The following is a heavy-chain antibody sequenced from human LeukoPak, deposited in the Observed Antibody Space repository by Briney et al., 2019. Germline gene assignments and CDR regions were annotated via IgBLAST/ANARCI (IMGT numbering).Heavy chain of an antibody. D-gene: IGHD5-24*01. CDR3: ATKMATKGGFEY. CDR2: ISFSSSTI. Sequence: LPGGSLRLSCAASGFTFGTYNMNWVRQAPGKGLEWVSYISFSSSTIHYADSVKGRFTISRDNAKNSLYLQMNSLRDEDTAVYYCATKMATKGGFEYWGQGTLVTVSS. V-gene: IGHV3-48*02. J-gene: IGHJ4*02. CDR1: GFTFGTYN.